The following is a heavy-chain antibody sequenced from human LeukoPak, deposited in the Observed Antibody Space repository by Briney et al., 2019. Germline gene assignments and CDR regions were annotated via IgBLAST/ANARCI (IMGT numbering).Heavy chain of an antibody. CDR1: GGSISSSSYY. V-gene: IGHV4-39*01. Sequence: SETLSLTCTVSGGSISSSSYYWGWIRQPPGKGLEWIGSIYYSGSTYYNPSLKSRVTISVDTSKNQFSLKLSSVTAADTAVYYCAITIVVVTASRESYFDYWGQGTLVTVSS. CDR3: AITIVVVTASRESYFDY. J-gene: IGHJ4*02. D-gene: IGHD2-21*02. CDR2: IYYSGST.